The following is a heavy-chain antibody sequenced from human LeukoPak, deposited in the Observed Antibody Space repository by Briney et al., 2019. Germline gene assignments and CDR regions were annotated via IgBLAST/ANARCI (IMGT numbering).Heavy chain of an antibody. CDR2: IKSKTDGGTP. V-gene: IGHV3-15*01. D-gene: IGHD6-13*01. J-gene: IGHJ4*02. CDR1: GFTFSNAW. CDR3: TGVSRSSWYDY. Sequence: GGSLRLSCAASGFTFSNAWMSWVRQAPGKGLEWVGRIKSKTDGGTPDYAAPGKGRFTISRNDSKNTLYLQMNSLKTEDTAVYYCTGVSRSSWYDYWGQGTLVTVSS.